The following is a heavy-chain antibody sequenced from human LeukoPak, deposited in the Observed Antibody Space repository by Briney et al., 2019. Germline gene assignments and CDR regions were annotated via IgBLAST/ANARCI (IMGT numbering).Heavy chain of an antibody. CDR2: IYSDNT. CDR3: AKRDY. Sequence: PGRSLRLSCAASGFTFSTYSMHWVRQAPGKGLEWVSFIYSDNTHYSDSVKGRFTISRDNSKNTLYLQMNSLRAEDTAVYYCAKRDYWGQGTLVTVSS. V-gene: IGHV3-53*01. CDR1: GFTFSTYS. J-gene: IGHJ4*02.